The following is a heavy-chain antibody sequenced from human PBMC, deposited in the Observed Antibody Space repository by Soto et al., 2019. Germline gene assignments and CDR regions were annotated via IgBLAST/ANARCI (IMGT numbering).Heavy chain of an antibody. D-gene: IGHD2-2*01. Sequence: PGGSLRLSCAASGFTFSSYAMSWVRQAPGKGLEWVSAISGSGGSTYYADSVKGRLTISRDNSKNTLYLQMNSLRAEDTAVYYCAAQNIVVVPAAPPGYNWFDPWGQGTLVTVSS. CDR1: GFTFSSYA. J-gene: IGHJ5*02. CDR2: ISGSGGST. CDR3: AAQNIVVVPAAPPGYNWFDP. V-gene: IGHV3-23*01.